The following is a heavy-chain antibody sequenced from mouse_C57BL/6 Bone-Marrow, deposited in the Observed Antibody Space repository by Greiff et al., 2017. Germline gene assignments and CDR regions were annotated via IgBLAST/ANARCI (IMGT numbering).Heavy chain of an antibody. CDR3: ARRRYPRYAMDY. V-gene: IGHV5-17*01. Sequence: DVQLQESGGGLVKPGGSLKLSCAASGFTFSDSGMHWVRQAPEKGLEWVAYISSGSSTIYYADTVKGRFTISRDNAKNTLFLQMTSLRSEDTAMDYCARRRYPRYAMDYWGQGTSVTVSS. CDR1: GFTFSDSG. J-gene: IGHJ4*01. CDR2: ISSGSSTI. D-gene: IGHD2-14*01.